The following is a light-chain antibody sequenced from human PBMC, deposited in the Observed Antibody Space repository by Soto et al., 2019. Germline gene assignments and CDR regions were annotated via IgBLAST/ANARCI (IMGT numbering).Light chain of an antibody. CDR3: QQYDIVPLT. V-gene: IGKV1-33*01. CDR2: EAS. J-gene: IGKJ2*01. CDR1: HDINNY. Sequence: DIQMTQSPSSLSASVGDRVTITCQASHDINNYLSWYQQKPGKAPKLLIYEASRLEAGVPSRFSGSGSGTDFTLTISGLQAEDIATYYCQQYDIVPLTFGQGTNLEI.